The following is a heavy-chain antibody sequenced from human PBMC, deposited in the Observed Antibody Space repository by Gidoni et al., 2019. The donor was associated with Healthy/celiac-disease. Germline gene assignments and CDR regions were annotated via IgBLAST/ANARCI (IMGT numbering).Heavy chain of an antibody. V-gene: IGHV3-30*04. CDR3: ARMDSGYDPGGY. J-gene: IGHJ4*02. CDR2: ISYDGSNK. Sequence: QVQLVESGGGVVQPGRSLRLSCAASGFTFSSYAMHWVRQAPGKGLEWVAVISYDGSNKYYADSVKGRFTISRDNSKNTLYLQMNSLRAEDTAVYYCARMDSGYDPGGYWGQGTLVTVSS. D-gene: IGHD5-12*01. CDR1: GFTFSSYA.